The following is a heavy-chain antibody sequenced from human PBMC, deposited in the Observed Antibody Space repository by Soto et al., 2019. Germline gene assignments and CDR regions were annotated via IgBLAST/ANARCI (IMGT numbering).Heavy chain of an antibody. D-gene: IGHD2-2*01. Sequence: GGSLRLSCAASGFMFSNYWMTWVRQAPGKGLEWVANINQDGSVKYYVDSVKGQFTISRDNAKNSLYLQMNGLRGEDTAVYYCARHRVVCSIPRCPNWFDTWGQGTLVTVSS. V-gene: IGHV3-7*03. J-gene: IGHJ5*02. CDR3: ARHRVVCSIPRCPNWFDT. CDR2: INQDGSVK. CDR1: GFMFSNYW.